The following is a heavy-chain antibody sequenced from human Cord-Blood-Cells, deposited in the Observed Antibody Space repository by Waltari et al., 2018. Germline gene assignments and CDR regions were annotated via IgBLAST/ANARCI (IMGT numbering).Heavy chain of an antibody. J-gene: IGHJ5*02. Sequence: EVQLLESGGGLVQPGGSLRHSCEGSGFPFSSYAMSWVRQAPGKGLEWVSAISGSGGSTYYADSVKGRFTISRDNSKNTLYLQMNSLRAEDTAVYYCAKDGTPAANWFDPWGQGTLVTVSS. V-gene: IGHV3-23*01. CDR2: ISGSGGST. CDR1: GFPFSSYA. D-gene: IGHD6-13*01. CDR3: AKDGTPAANWFDP.